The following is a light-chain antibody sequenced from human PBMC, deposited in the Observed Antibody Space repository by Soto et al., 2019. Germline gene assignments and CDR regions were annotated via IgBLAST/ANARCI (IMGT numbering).Light chain of an antibody. J-gene: IGLJ1*01. CDR3: FSFTTDWTHV. Sequence: QSVLTQPASVSLSPGQSITISCTGSSSDIGAYNYVPWFQQYPGKAPKLIISEVSNRPSGVSNRFSGSKSGTAASLTISGLQTEDEADYFCFSFTTDWTHVFGTGAKVTVL. CDR1: SSDIGAYNY. CDR2: EVS. V-gene: IGLV2-14*01.